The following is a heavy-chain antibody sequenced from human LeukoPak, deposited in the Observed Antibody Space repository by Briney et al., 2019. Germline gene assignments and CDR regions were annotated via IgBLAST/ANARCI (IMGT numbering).Heavy chain of an antibody. J-gene: IGHJ4*02. CDR2: TYYRSKWYN. V-gene: IGHV6-1*01. CDR3: AREGDEGYLFDQ. Sequence: SQTLSLTCAISGDSVSSNSAAWSWIRQSPSRGLEWLGRTYYRSKWYNDYAVSVKSRISINPDASKNQFSLQLNSVTPEDTAVYYCAREGDEGYLFDQWGQGTLVTVFS. D-gene: IGHD5-24*01. CDR1: GDSVSSNSAA.